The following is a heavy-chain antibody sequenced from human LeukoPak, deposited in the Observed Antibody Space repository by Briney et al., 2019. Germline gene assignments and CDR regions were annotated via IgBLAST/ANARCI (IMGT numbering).Heavy chain of an antibody. D-gene: IGHD5-12*01. Sequence: ASVKVSCKASGGTFSSYPISWVRQAPGQGLEWMGRIIPIFDTANYAQKFQGSVTFTADKSTSTAYMELSSLISEDTAVYYCWKFGGYEERGDDYWGQGTLVTVSS. CDR2: IIPIFDTA. V-gene: IGHV1-69*06. CDR1: GGTFSSYP. CDR3: WKFGGYEERGDDY. J-gene: IGHJ4*02.